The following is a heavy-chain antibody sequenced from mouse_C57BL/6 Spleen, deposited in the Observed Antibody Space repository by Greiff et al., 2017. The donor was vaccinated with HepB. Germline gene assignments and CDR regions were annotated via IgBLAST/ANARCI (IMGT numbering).Heavy chain of an antibody. CDR2: IYPGDGDT. V-gene: IGHV1-82*01. D-gene: IGHD2-4*01. CDR1: GYAFSSSW. CDR3: ARRDYYYDVGWYFDV. J-gene: IGHJ1*03. Sequence: QVQLQQSGPELVKPGASVKISCKASGYAFSSSWMNWVKQRPGKGLEWIGRIYPGDGDTNYNGKFKGKATLTADKSSSTAYMQLSSLTSEDSAVYVCARRDYYYDVGWYFDVWGTGTTVTVSS.